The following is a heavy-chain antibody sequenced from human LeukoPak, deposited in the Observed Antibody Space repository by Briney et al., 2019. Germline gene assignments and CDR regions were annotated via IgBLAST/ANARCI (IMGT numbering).Heavy chain of an antibody. CDR1: GFTFSSYG. CDR2: IWYDGSNK. Sequence: GGSLRLSCAASGFTFSSYGMHWVRQAPGKGLEWVAVIWYDGSNKYYADSVKGRFTISRDNSKNTLYLQMNSPRAEDTAVYYCARDPIVVVPAASGYFDYWGQGTLVTVSS. CDR3: ARDPIVVVPAASGYFDY. J-gene: IGHJ4*02. V-gene: IGHV3-33*01. D-gene: IGHD2-2*01.